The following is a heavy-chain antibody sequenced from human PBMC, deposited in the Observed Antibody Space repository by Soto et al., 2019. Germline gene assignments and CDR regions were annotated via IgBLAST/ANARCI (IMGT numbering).Heavy chain of an antibody. CDR2: INGGNGNT. CDR1: GYTFTNYA. J-gene: IGHJ4*02. V-gene: IGHV1-3*01. Sequence: GASVKVSCKASGYTFTNYAMHWVRQAPGQRPEWLGWINGGNGNTKYSQKLQGSVTMNRDTSASTAYMEMSSLRSEDTAVYYCATSGGGEDFDYWGQGTLVTVSS. D-gene: IGHD3-10*01. CDR3: ATSGGGEDFDY.